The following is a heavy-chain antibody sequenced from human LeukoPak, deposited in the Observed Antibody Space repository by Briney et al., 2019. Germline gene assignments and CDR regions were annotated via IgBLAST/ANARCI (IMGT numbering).Heavy chain of an antibody. CDR1: GGSISSYY. CDR3: ARDELRHYYDSSGYYSFNWFDP. CDR2: IYYSGST. J-gene: IGHJ5*02. V-gene: IGHV4-59*12. D-gene: IGHD3-22*01. Sequence: PSETLSLTCTVSGGSISSYYWSWIRQPPGKGLEWIGYIYYSGSTNYNPSLKSRVTISVDTSKNQFSLKLSSVTAADTAVYYCARDELRHYYDSSGYYSFNWFDPWGQGTLVTVSS.